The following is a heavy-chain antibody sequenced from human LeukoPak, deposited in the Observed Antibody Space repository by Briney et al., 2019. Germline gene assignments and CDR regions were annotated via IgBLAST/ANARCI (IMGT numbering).Heavy chain of an antibody. CDR1: GFTFSSYA. V-gene: IGHV3-64D*06. Sequence: PGGSLRLSCSASGFTFSSYAMHWVRQAPGKGLEFVSGISSNGGSTYYADSVKARFTISRDNSKNALYLQMSSLRGEDTAVYYCVKRLNNYFDYWGQGDLVTVSS. CDR2: ISSNGGST. D-gene: IGHD4/OR15-4a*01. J-gene: IGHJ4*02. CDR3: VKRLNNYFDY.